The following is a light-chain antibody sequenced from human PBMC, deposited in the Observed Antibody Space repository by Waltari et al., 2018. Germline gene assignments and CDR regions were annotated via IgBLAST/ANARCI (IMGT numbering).Light chain of an antibody. J-gene: IGKJ2*01. CDR2: GAS. CDR3: HQYNNWPPHT. CDR1: QSVSGN. V-gene: IGKV3-15*01. Sequence: EIVMTQSVATLSVSPGDRATLSCRASQSVSGNLAWYQQTPGQAPRLLIYGASTRATGVPARFSGSGSGTEFTLTISSLQSEDFAVYYCHQYNNWPPHTFGQGTKLEIK.